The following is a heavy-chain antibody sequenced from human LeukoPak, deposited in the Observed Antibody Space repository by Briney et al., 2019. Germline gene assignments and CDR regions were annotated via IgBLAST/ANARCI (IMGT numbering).Heavy chain of an antibody. D-gene: IGHD3-22*01. V-gene: IGHV4-31*03. CDR3: AKGSYYDSSGSFYFDY. CDR2: ISYSGNT. Sequence: SETLSLTCTVSGDSISSGGYYWSWIRQHPGKGLEWIGYISYSGNTYYNPSLKSRAAISADTPKNQFSLKLSSTTAADTAVYYCAKGSYYDSSGSFYFDYWGQGTLVTVSS. CDR1: GDSISSGGYY. J-gene: IGHJ4*02.